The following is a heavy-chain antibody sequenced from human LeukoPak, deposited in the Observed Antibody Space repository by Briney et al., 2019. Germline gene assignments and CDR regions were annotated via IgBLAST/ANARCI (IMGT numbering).Heavy chain of an antibody. J-gene: IGHJ4*02. Sequence: PSETLSLTCAVYGGSFSGYYWSWIRQPPGKGLKWIGEINHSGSTNYNPSLKSRVTISVDTSKNQFSLKLSSVTAADTAVYYCARGLSSGWYKDPEKYFDYWRQGTLVTVSS. V-gene: IGHV4-34*01. CDR3: ARGLSSGWYKDPEKYFDY. CDR1: GGSFSGYY. CDR2: INHSGST. D-gene: IGHD6-19*01.